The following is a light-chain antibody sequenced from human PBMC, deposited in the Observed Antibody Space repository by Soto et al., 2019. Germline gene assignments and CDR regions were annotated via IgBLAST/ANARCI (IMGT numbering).Light chain of an antibody. J-gene: IGKJ5*01. CDR2: DAS. CDR1: QSICSSY. Sequence: EIVLTQSPGTLSLCPEERATLSCRASQSICSSYLAWYQQKPGQAPRLLIYDASNRATGIPARFSGSGSGTDFTLTISSLEPEDFAVYYCQQRSSWPITFGQGTRLEIK. V-gene: IGKV3-11*01. CDR3: QQRSSWPIT.